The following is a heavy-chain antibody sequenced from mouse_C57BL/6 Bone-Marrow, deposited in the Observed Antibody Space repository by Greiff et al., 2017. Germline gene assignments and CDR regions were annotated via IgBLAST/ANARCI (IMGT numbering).Heavy chain of an antibody. D-gene: IGHD1-1*01. V-gene: IGHV2-2*01. CDR1: GFPLTSYG. Sequence: QVQLKESGPGLVQPSPSLSITCTASGFPLTSYGVHWVRQSPGKGLEWLGVIWSGGSTDNNAAFISRLAISKDNSKTQVFFKMNSLQADDTAIYYCARHITTVHYYAMDYWGQGTSVTVSS. CDR3: ARHITTVHYYAMDY. J-gene: IGHJ4*01. CDR2: IWSGGST.